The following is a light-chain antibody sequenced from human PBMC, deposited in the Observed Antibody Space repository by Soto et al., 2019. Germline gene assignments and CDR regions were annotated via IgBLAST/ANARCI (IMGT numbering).Light chain of an antibody. Sequence: QSVLTQPPSVSGSPGQSVTISCTGTSSDVGSYNRVSWYQQPPDTAPKLMIYDVSNRPSGVPDRFSGSKSGNTASLTISGLQAEDEADYYCSLYTSSNTWVFGGGTQLTVL. J-gene: IGLJ3*02. CDR1: SSDVGSYNR. CDR2: DVS. V-gene: IGLV2-18*01. CDR3: SLYTSSNTWV.